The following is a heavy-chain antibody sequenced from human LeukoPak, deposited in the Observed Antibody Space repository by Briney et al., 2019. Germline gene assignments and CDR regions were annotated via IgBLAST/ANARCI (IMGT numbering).Heavy chain of an antibody. CDR2: IYSGGST. CDR1: GFTVSSNY. CDR3: ARSPYGDYARYDFDY. J-gene: IGHJ4*02. V-gene: IGHV3-66*01. Sequence: GGSLRLSCAASGFTVSSNYMSWVRQAPGKGLEWVSVIYSGGSTYCADSVKGRFTISRDNSKNTLYLQMNSLRAEDTAVYYCARSPYGDYARYDFDYWGQGTLVTVSS. D-gene: IGHD4-17*01.